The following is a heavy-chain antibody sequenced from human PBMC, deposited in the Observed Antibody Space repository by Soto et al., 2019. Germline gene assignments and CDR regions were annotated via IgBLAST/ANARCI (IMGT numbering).Heavy chain of an antibody. D-gene: IGHD3-3*01. V-gene: IGHV1-3*01. CDR1: GYTFTSYA. CDR3: ARDSRTITIFGEPKDAFDI. Sequence: ASVKVSCKASGYTFTSYAMHWVRQAPGQRLEWMGWINAGNGNTKYSQKFQGRVTITRDTSASTAYMELSSLRSEDTAVYYCARDSRTITIFGEPKDAFDIWGQGTMVTVSS. J-gene: IGHJ3*02. CDR2: INAGNGNT.